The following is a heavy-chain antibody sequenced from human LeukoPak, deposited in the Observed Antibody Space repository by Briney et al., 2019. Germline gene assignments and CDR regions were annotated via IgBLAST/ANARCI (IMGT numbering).Heavy chain of an antibody. CDR2: IYYSGST. D-gene: IGHD2-21*02. CDR1: GGSISSSSYY. V-gene: IGHV4-39*07. Sequence: TSETLSLTCTVSGGSISSSSYYWGSIRQPPGKGLEWIGSIYYSGSTYYNPSLKSRVTISLGTSKNQFSLSLNSVTAADTAVFYCARSMVTTDRNFDHWGQGTLVTVSS. CDR3: ARSMVTTDRNFDH. J-gene: IGHJ4*02.